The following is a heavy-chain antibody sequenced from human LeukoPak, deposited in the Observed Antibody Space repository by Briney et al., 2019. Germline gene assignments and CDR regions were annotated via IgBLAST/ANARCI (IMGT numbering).Heavy chain of an antibody. Sequence: PSETLSLTCTVSGGSISSSNYYWGWVRQPPGKGLEWIGSIYYSGSTYYNRTLKSRVTISVDTSKNQFSLRLRSVTAADTAVYYCARHEIAVAGPEYWGQGTLVTVSS. CDR2: IYYSGST. D-gene: IGHD6-19*01. J-gene: IGHJ4*02. V-gene: IGHV4-39*01. CDR3: ARHEIAVAGPEY. CDR1: GGSISSSNYY.